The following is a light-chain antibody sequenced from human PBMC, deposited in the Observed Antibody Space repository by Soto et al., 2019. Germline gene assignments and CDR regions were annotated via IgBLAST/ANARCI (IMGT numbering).Light chain of an antibody. CDR3: QQYGSSIKT. J-gene: IGKJ1*01. V-gene: IGKV3-20*01. CDR1: QSVSSY. Sequence: EIVLTQSPGTLSLSPGERATLSCRASQSVSSYLAWYQQKPGQPPNLLIFGASHRAPDIPDRFSGSGSGTDFTLTISRLEPEDFAVYYCQQYGSSIKTYGQGTKVDI. CDR2: GAS.